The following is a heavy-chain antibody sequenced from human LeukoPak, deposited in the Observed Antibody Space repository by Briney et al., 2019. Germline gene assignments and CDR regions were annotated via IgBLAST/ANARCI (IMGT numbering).Heavy chain of an antibody. Sequence: SVKVSCKASGGTFSSYAIGWVRQAPGQGLEWMGGIIPIFGTANYAQKFQGRVTITTDESTSTAYMELSSLRSEDTAVYYCASENYYGTESYYYYYYMDVWGKGTTVTVSS. J-gene: IGHJ6*03. D-gene: IGHD3-10*01. V-gene: IGHV1-69*05. CDR3: ASENYYGTESYYYYYYMDV. CDR1: GGTFSSYA. CDR2: IIPIFGTA.